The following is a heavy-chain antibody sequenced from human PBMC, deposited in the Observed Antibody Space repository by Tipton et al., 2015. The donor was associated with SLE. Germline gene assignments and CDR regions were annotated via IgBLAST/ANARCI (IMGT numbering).Heavy chain of an antibody. Sequence: TLSLTCAVYGGSFSGYYWSWIRQSPGKGLEWIGEINHSGSTNYNPSLKSRVTISVDTSKNQFSLKLSSVTAADTAVYYCARRGVDTAMAYCFDYWGQGTLVTVSS. V-gene: IGHV4-34*01. CDR2: INHSGST. D-gene: IGHD5-18*01. J-gene: IGHJ4*02. CDR3: ARRGVDTAMAYCFDY. CDR1: GGSFSGYY.